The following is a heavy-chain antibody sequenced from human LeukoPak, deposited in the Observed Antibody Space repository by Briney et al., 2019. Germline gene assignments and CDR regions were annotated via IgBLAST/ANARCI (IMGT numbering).Heavy chain of an antibody. Sequence: SETLSLTCTVSGGSISSYYWSWIRQPPGKGLEWIGYIYYSGSTKYNPSLKSRVTISVDTSKNQFSLKLSSVTAADTAVYYCASTYGDYGLHAYYYYMDVWGKGTTVTVSS. J-gene: IGHJ6*03. V-gene: IGHV4-59*01. CDR2: IYYSGST. CDR1: GGSISSYY. CDR3: ASTYGDYGLHAYYYYMDV. D-gene: IGHD4-17*01.